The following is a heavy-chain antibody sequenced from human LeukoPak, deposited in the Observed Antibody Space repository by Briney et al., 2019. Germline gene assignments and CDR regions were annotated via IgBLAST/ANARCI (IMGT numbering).Heavy chain of an antibody. CDR1: GYNFTSYG. J-gene: IGHJ5*02. CDR3: AVVGARFHWFDP. V-gene: IGHV1-18*01. Sequence: GASVKVSCKASGYNFTSYGITWVRQAPGQGLEWMGWISAYNGNTNYAQKLQGRVTMTTDTSTSTAYMELRSLRSDDTAVYYCAVVGARFHWFDPWGQGTLVTVSS. CDR2: ISAYNGNT. D-gene: IGHD2-15*01.